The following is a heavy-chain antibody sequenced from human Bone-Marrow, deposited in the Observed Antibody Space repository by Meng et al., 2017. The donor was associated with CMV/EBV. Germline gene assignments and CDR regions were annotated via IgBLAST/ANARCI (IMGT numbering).Heavy chain of an antibody. V-gene: IGHV3-23*01. Sequence: GESLKISCAASGFTFSSYAMSWVRQAPGKGLEWVSAISGSGGSTYYADSVKGRFTISRDNSKNTLYLQMNSLRAEDTAVYYCAKGIGYLVIPDYWGQGTLVTVSS. J-gene: IGHJ4*02. CDR3: AKGIGYLVIPDY. CDR1: GFTFSSYA. CDR2: ISGSGGST. D-gene: IGHD3-9*01.